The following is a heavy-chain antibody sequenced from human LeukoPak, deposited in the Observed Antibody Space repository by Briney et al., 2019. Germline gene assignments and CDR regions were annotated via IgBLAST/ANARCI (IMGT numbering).Heavy chain of an antibody. CDR1: GCTLTELS. Sequence: ASVKVSCKVSGCTLTELSMHWVRQAPGKGLEWMGGFDPEDGETIYAQKFQGRVTMTEDTSTDTAYMELSSLRSEDTAVYYCATQSGLAGPGDYWGQGTLVTVSS. CDR2: FDPEDGET. CDR3: ATQSGLAGPGDY. V-gene: IGHV1-24*01. D-gene: IGHD6-19*01. J-gene: IGHJ4*02.